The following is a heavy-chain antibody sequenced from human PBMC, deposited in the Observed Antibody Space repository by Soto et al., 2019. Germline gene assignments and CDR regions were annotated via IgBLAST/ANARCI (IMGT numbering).Heavy chain of an antibody. CDR3: AREAYYYNSSGYGGLSYYGMDV. CDR1: GFTFSTYA. CDR2: TSYDGYNK. V-gene: IGHV3-30*09. J-gene: IGHJ6*02. Sequence: HPGGSLRLSCAASGFTFSTYAMYWVRQAPGKGLEWVAVTSYDGYNKYYADSVKGRFAIPRDNSKNTLYLQMNFLRAEDTAAYYCAREAYYYNSSGYGGLSYYGMDVWGQGTTVTVSS. D-gene: IGHD3-22*01.